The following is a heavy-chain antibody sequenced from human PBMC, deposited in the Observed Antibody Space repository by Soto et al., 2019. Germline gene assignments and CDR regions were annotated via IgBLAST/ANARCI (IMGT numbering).Heavy chain of an antibody. CDR2: ISSSSTTI. J-gene: IGHJ4*02. V-gene: IGHV3-48*01. CDR1: GFTFSTSS. CDR3: GKFLGGSSTFDY. Sequence: GGSLRLSCAASGFTFSTSSMIWVRQGPGLGLEWLAYISSSSTTIHYAGSVRGRFTISRDNAKNSLYLQMNTLRAEDTAVYYCGKFLGGSSTFDYWGQGTLVTVSS. D-gene: IGHD1-26*01.